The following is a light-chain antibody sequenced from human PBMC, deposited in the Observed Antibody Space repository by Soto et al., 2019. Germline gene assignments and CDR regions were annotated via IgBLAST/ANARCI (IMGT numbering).Light chain of an antibody. V-gene: IGKV4-1*01. J-gene: IGKJ1*01. CDR1: QSLLYSSNHKKY. Sequence: DIVMTQSPDSLAVSRGARATINCKSSQSLLYSSNHKKYLAWYQQKPGQPAKLLIYWTSTRESGVPDRFSGNRSGTDFTLTISRNQAEDGGVYYCQLYYSTQTRTFGQGTKVEIK. CDR3: QLYYSTQTRT. CDR2: WTS.